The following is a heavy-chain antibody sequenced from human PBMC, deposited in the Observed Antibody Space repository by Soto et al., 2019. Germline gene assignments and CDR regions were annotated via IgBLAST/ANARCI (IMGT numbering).Heavy chain of an antibody. Sequence: GGSLRLSCAASGFTFSIYTMAWVRQAPGKGLEWVSSISGSGGSPNYADSVKGRFTISRDNSKNTLYLQMNSLRAEDTAVYYCMNLYSYGSGSYYKWRQGTLVTVSS. D-gene: IGHD3-10*01. J-gene: IGHJ4*02. CDR3: MNLYSYGSGSYYK. CDR2: ISGSGGSP. CDR1: GFTFSIYT. V-gene: IGHV3-23*01.